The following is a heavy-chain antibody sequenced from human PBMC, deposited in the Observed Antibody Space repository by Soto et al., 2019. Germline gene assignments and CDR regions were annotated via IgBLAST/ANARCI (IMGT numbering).Heavy chain of an antibody. Sequence: PGGSLRLSCAASGFTFSSYAMSWVRQAPGKGLEWVSAISGSGGSTYYADSVKGRFTISRDNSKNTLYLQMNSLRAEDTAVYYCAKSSRDYDFWRGYPKENWFDPWGQGTLVTVSS. D-gene: IGHD3-3*01. J-gene: IGHJ5*02. CDR3: AKSSRDYDFWRGYPKENWFDP. CDR1: GFTFSSYA. V-gene: IGHV3-23*01. CDR2: ISGSGGST.